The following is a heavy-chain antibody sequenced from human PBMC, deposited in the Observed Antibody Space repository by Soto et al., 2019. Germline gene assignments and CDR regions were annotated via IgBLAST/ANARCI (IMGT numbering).Heavy chain of an antibody. CDR2: IYYSGST. CDR1: GGSISSYY. J-gene: IGHJ4*02. CDR3: ARSDRLGSWSDY. Sequence: SETLSLTCTVSGGSISSYYWSWIRQPPGKGLEWIGYIYYSGSTNYNPSLKSRVTISVDTSKNQFSLKLSSVTAADTAVYYCARSDRLGSWSDYWGQGTLVTVSS. D-gene: IGHD6-13*01. V-gene: IGHV4-59*01.